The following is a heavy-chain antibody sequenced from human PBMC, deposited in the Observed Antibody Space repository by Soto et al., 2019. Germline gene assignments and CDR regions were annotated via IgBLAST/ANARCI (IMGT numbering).Heavy chain of an antibody. Sequence: GGSLRLSCAASGFTFSSYAMHWVHQAPGKGLEWVAVISYDGSNKYYADSVKGRFTISRDNSKNTLYLQMNSLRAEDTAVFYCARAASLEYSNYVADYFDYWGQGTLVTVSS. V-gene: IGHV3-30-3*01. CDR1: GFTFSSYA. CDR3: ARAASLEYSNYVADYFDY. J-gene: IGHJ4*02. D-gene: IGHD4-4*01. CDR2: ISYDGSNK.